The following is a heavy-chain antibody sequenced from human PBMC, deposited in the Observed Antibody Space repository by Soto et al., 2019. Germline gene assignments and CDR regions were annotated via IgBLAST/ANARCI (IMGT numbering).Heavy chain of an antibody. D-gene: IGHD6-6*01. V-gene: IGHV3-49*03. J-gene: IGHJ6*02. CDR2: IRSKAYGGTT. Sequence: GGSLRLSCTASGFTFGDYAMSWFRQAPGKGLEWVGFIRSKAYGGTTEYAASVKGGFTISRDDSKSIAYLQMNSLKTEDTAVYYCSREYSSSSFRYYYYGMDVWGQGTTVTVSS. CDR1: GFTFGDYA. CDR3: SREYSSSSFRYYYYGMDV.